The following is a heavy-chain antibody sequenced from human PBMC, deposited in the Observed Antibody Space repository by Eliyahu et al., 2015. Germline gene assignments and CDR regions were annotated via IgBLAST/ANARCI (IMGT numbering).Heavy chain of an antibody. V-gene: IGHV3-23*01. J-gene: IGHJ4*02. Sequence: EVQLLESGGGLVQPGGSLRLSCAASGFTFTNYAMSWVRQAPGKGLEWVSGISGSGDSTYYADSVKGRFTISRDNSKNFLYLQMDSLRAEDTALYYCAKHKALTAGSFDHWGQGTLVTVSS. CDR3: AKHKALTAGSFDH. CDR2: ISGSGDST. CDR1: GFTFTNYA.